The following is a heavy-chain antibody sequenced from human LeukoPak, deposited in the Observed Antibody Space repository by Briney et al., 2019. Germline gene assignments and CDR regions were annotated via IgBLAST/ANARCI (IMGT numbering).Heavy chain of an antibody. CDR3: AREVTTSREVTTFDN. Sequence: PGGSLRLSCAASGFSFSSYGIHWVRQAPGKGLEWVAVIWYDGRNKYYADSVKGRFTISRDNSQNTLYLEMDSLRAEDTAVYFCAREVTTSREVTTFDNWGQGTLVTVSS. J-gene: IGHJ4*02. V-gene: IGHV3-33*08. D-gene: IGHD4-17*01. CDR2: IWYDGRNK. CDR1: GFSFSSYG.